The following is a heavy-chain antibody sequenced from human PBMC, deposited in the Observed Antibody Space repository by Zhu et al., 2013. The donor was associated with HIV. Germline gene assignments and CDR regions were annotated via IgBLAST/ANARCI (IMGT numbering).Heavy chain of an antibody. V-gene: IGHV4-39*07. CDR2: INHSGST. Sequence: QVQLQESGPGLVKPSETLSLTCTVSGGSISSSSYYWSWIRQPPGKGLEWIGEINHSGSTNYNPSLKSRVTISVDTSKNQFSLKLSSVTAADTAVYYCARGDTAMVYFGYWGQGTLVTVSS. J-gene: IGHJ4*02. CDR3: ARGDTAMVYFGY. D-gene: IGHD5-18*01. CDR1: GGSISSSSYY.